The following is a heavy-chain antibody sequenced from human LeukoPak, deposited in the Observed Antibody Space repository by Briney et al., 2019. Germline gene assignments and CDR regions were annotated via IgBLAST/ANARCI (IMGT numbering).Heavy chain of an antibody. J-gene: IGHJ4*02. CDR1: GGSISSYY. D-gene: IGHD3-22*01. V-gene: IGHV4-4*07. CDR2: IYTSGST. Sequence: SETLSLTCTVSGGSISSYYWSWIRQPAGKGLEWIGRIYTSGSTNYNPSLKSRVTMSVDTSKNQFSMKLSSVNAADTAVYYCARDGYYYDSSGYSYYFDYWGQGTLVTVSS. CDR3: ARDGYYYDSSGYSYYFDY.